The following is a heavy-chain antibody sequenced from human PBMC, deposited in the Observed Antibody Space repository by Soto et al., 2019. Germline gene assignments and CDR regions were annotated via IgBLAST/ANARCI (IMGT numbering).Heavy chain of an antibody. D-gene: IGHD3-22*01. J-gene: IGHJ4*02. Sequence: XETLSLTCAVYGGSFSGYYWSWIRQPPGKGLEWIGEINHSGSTNYNPSLKSRVTISVDTSKNQFSLKLSSVTAADTAVYYCARSPPYYDSSGYYYTTFDYWGQGTLVTVSS. CDR3: ARSPPYYDSSGYYYTTFDY. CDR2: INHSGST. CDR1: GGSFSGYY. V-gene: IGHV4-34*01.